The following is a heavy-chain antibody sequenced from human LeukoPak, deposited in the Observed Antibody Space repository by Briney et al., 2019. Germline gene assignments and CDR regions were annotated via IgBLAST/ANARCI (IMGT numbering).Heavy chain of an antibody. Sequence: PGGSLRLSCAASGFTFSSYGMHWVRQAPGKGLEWVAVIWYDGSTKYYADSVKGRFTISRDNSKNTLYLQMNSLRAEDTAVYYCARDMGSGSYSDYWGQGSLLTVSS. V-gene: IGHV3-33*01. D-gene: IGHD3-10*01. CDR2: IWYDGSTK. CDR3: ARDMGSGSYSDY. CDR1: GFTFSSYG. J-gene: IGHJ4*02.